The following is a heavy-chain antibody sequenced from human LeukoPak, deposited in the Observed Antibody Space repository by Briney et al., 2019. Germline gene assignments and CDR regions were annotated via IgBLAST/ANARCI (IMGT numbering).Heavy chain of an antibody. V-gene: IGHV3-23*01. CDR1: GFTFSNYA. J-gene: IGHJ4*02. D-gene: IGHD2-15*01. CDR2: ITGSGGDA. CDR3: AKRLKGCSGSSCYYFFDF. Sequence: LPGGSLRLSCAASGFTFSNYAMNWVLQAPGKGLEWVSSITGSGGDAYYADSVKGRFTISRDNSKNTLDLQMNSLRAEDTAVYYCAKRLKGCSGSSCYYFFDFWGQGALITVSS.